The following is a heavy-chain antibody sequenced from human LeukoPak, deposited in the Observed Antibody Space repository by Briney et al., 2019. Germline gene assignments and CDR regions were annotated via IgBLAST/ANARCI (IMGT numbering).Heavy chain of an antibody. J-gene: IGHJ4*02. CDR3: ARAPPPYCSSTSCYELTPFDY. V-gene: IGHV1-69*06. CDR2: IIPIFGTA. D-gene: IGHD2-2*01. Sequence: VASVKVSCKASGGTFSSYAISWVRQAPGQGLEWMGGIIPIFGTANYAQKFQGRVTITADKSTSTAYMELSSLRSEDTAVYYCARAPPPYCSSTSCYELTPFDYWGQGTLVTVSS. CDR1: GGTFSSYA.